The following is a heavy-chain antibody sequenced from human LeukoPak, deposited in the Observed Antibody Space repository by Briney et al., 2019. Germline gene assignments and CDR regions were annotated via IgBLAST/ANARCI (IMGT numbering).Heavy chain of an antibody. J-gene: IGHJ4*01. D-gene: IGHD2-15*01. CDR1: GGSISSYY. CDR2: IYYSGST. Sequence: SETLSLTCTVSGGSISSYYWSWIRQPPGKGLEWIGYIYYSGSTSYNPSLKSRVTISVDTSKNQFSLKLSSVTAADTAVYYCARGVGYCSGGRCPFDYWGRGTQVTVSS. CDR3: ARGVGYCSGGRCPFDY. V-gene: IGHV4-59*01.